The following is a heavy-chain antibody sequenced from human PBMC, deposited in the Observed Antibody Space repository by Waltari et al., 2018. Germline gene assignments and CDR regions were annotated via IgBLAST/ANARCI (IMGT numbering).Heavy chain of an antibody. D-gene: IGHD5-12*01. V-gene: IGHV3-23*04. J-gene: IGHJ2*01. CDR1: GLTFRSYA. Sequence: EVQLVESGGGLVQPGGSLRLHCAASGLTFRSYAIRWVRQAPGRGLECVASISGSDGRTNYADSAKCRFTISRDNVKNTLFLQMNSLRADDAAVYYCAKDLGGFSGSHWYFDLWGRGTLVTVSS. CDR3: AKDLGGFSGSHWYFDL. CDR2: ISGSDGRT.